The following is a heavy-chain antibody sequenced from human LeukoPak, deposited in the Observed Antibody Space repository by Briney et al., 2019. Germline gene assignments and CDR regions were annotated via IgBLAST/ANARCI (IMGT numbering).Heavy chain of an antibody. CDR2: ISSSGSTI. CDR1: GFTFSSYE. V-gene: IGHV3-48*03. J-gene: IGHJ4*02. D-gene: IGHD2-15*01. CDR3: AKAPVTLCSGAYCYPFDY. Sequence: PGGSLRLSCAASGFTFSSYEMTWVRQAPGKGLEWVSYISSSGSTIYYADSVKGRFTISRDNAKNSVYLQMNSLRAEDAAVYYCAKAPVTLCSGAYCYPFDYWGQGTLVTVSS.